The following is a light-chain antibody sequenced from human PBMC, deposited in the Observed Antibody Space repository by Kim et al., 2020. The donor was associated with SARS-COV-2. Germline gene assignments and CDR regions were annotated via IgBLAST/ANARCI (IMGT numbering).Light chain of an antibody. CDR3: CSYAGTYTWV. J-gene: IGLJ3*02. Sequence: GQSVTISCTGTGSDVGGYVYVSWYQQNPGKAPKLMVYDVSKRPSGVPDRFSGSKSGNTASLTISGLQAEDEADYYCCSYAGTYTWVFGGGTQLTVL. V-gene: IGLV2-11*01. CDR2: DVS. CDR1: GSDVGGYVY.